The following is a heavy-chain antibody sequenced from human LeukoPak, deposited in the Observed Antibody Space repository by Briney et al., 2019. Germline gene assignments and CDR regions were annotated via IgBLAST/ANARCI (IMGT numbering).Heavy chain of an antibody. Sequence: SETLSLTCDVSGGSIISTGYFWGWIRQSPGEGLEWIGAIYYTGDAYFNPSLRSRANMAVDTSENRLSLNLRSVTAADTAIYYCARRRSWPEFDYWGQGTLVTVSS. CDR2: IYYTGDA. CDR1: GGSIISTGYF. J-gene: IGHJ4*02. V-gene: IGHV4-39*01. D-gene: IGHD6-13*01. CDR3: ARRRSWPEFDY.